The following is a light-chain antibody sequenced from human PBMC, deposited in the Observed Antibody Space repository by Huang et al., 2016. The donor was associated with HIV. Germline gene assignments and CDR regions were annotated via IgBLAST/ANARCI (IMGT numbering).Light chain of an antibody. CDR2: AAS. J-gene: IGKJ3*01. CDR3: QQSYSTPR. V-gene: IGKV1-39*01. CDR1: QSISSY. Sequence: DIQMTQSPSSLSASVGVRVTITCRASQSISSYLNWYQQKPGKAPKLLIYAASSLLSGVPSRFSGSGSGTDFTLTISRLQPEDFATYYCQQSYSTPRFGPGTKVDIK.